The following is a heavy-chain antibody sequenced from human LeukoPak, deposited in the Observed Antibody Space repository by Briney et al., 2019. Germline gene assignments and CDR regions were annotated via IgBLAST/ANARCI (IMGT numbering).Heavy chain of an antibody. V-gene: IGHV3-21*01. CDR3: SRDLSLGAPQGFDY. Sequence: GGSLRLSCTASGFTFRRYSFNWVRQAPGKGLEWVSTISSGSDYIYYAASVWGRFTISRDNAEGSLYLQMNSLRAEDTAVYYCSRDLSLGAPQGFDYWGRGTLVTVSS. J-gene: IGHJ4*02. CDR2: ISSGSDYI. D-gene: IGHD1-26*01. CDR1: GFTFRRYS.